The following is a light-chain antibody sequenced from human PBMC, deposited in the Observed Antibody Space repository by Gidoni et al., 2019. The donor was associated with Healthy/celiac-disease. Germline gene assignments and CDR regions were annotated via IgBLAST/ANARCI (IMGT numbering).Light chain of an antibody. J-gene: IGKJ2*01. CDR3: MQAVQTPHT. CDR1: QTLLHSNGYNY. V-gene: IGKV2-28*01. CDR2: LGS. Sequence: DIVITQSPLSLPVTPGDPASISCRSSQTLLHSNGYNYLDWYLQKPGQSPQLLIYLGSNRASGVPDRLSGSGSGTDVTLKISRVEAEDVGVYYCMQAVQTPHTFGQGTKLEIK.